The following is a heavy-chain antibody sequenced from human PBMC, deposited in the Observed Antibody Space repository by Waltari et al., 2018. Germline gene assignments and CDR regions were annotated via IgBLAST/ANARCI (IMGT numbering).Heavy chain of an antibody. CDR3: TELAVTGY. D-gene: IGHD6-19*01. CDR1: GFTFGDYA. V-gene: IGHV3-49*03. CDR2: IRSKAYGGTT. J-gene: IGHJ4*02. Sequence: EVQLVESGGGLVQPGRSLRLSCTASGFTFGDYAMSWFRQAPGKGLEGVGFIRSKAYGGTTDYAASVKGRFTISRDDSKSIAYLQMNSLKTEDTAVYYCTELAVTGYWGQGTLVTVSS.